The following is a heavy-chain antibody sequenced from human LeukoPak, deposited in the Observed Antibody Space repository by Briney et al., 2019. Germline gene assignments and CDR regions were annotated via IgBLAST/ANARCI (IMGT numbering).Heavy chain of an antibody. D-gene: IGHD3-3*01. CDR2: INPSGGST. CDR1: GYTFTSYY. V-gene: IGHV1-46*01. Sequence: GASVKVSCKASGYTFTSYYMHWVRQAAGQGLEWMGIINPSGGSTSYAQKFQGRVTMTRDTSTSTVYMELSSLRSEDTAVYYCARTYYDFWSGTLNDYYYYGMDVWGQGTTVTVSS. J-gene: IGHJ6*02. CDR3: ARTYYDFWSGTLNDYYYYGMDV.